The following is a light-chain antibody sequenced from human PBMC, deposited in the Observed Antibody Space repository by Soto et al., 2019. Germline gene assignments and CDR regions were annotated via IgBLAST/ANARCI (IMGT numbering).Light chain of an antibody. V-gene: IGLV1-40*01. Sequence: QSVLTQPPSVSGAPGQRVTISCTGSSSNIGAGYDVHWYQQHPRTAPKLLIYSNNNRPSGVPDRFSGSKSGTSASLAITGLQPEDEAHYYCAAWDDSLSGYVFGTGTKVTVL. CDR2: SNN. CDR3: AAWDDSLSGYV. J-gene: IGLJ1*01. CDR1: SSNIGAGYD.